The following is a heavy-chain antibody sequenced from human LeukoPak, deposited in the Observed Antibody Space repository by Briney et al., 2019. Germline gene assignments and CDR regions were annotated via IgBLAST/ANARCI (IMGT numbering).Heavy chain of an antibody. J-gene: IGHJ2*01. CDR3: AREGKRRFGELWYFDL. CDR1: GGSFSGYY. CDR2: INHSGST. V-gene: IGHV4-34*01. Sequence: PSETLSLTCAVYGGSFSGYYLSWIRQPPGKGLEWIGEINHSGSTNYNPSLKSRVTISVDTSKNQFSLKLSSVTAADTAAYYCAREGKRRFGELWYFDLWGRGTLVTVSS. D-gene: IGHD3-10*01.